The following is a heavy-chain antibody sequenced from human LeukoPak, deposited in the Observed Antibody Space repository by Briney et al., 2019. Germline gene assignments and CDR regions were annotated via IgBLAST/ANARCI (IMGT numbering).Heavy chain of an antibody. Sequence: GASVKVSCKASGGTFSSYAISWVRQAPGQGLEWMGGIIPIFGTTNYAQKFQGRVTITTDESTSTAYMELNSLRSEDTAVYYCASRGDFRTRGAFDIWGQGTMVTVSS. J-gene: IGHJ3*02. V-gene: IGHV1-69*05. D-gene: IGHD4-17*01. CDR3: ASRGDFRTRGAFDI. CDR2: IIPIFGTT. CDR1: GGTFSSYA.